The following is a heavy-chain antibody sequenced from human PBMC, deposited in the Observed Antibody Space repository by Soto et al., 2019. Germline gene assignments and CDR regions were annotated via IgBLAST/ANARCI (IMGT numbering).Heavy chain of an antibody. J-gene: IGHJ5*02. D-gene: IGHD5-12*01. CDR3: AKGEMATIRNSFDP. CDR2: LSRSGGAT. Sequence: GGSLRLSCVTSAFSLTSCSMSWVRQTPGKGLEWVSALSRSGGATYYADSVKGRFTISRDTSTNTLYLQMSNLRAEDTAIYYFAKGEMATIRNSFDPWGQGTLVTVSS. CDR1: AFSLTSCS. V-gene: IGHV3-23*01.